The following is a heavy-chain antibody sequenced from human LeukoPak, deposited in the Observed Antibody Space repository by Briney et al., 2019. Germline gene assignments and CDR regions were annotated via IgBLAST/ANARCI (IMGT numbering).Heavy chain of an antibody. CDR3: AREAYASGSFRTDYYYMDV. CDR1: GYTLTSNY. Sequence: RVASAKVSCKAFGYTLTSNYMHWVREAPGQGAEWRGVISPSGGSTTYAPNFHARVTLTRDMSTSTGYLKLSSLRSEDTAVYYCAREAYASGSFRTDYYYMDVWGKGTTVTISS. J-gene: IGHJ6*03. V-gene: IGHV1-46*01. CDR2: ISPSGGST. D-gene: IGHD3-10*01.